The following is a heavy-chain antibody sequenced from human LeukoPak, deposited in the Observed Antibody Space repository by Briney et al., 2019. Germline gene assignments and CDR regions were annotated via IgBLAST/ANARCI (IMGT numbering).Heavy chain of an antibody. Sequence: SETLSLTCAVYGGSLSGYYWSWIRQPPGKGLEGIGEINHSGSTNYNPSLKSRVTISVDTSKNQFSLKPSSVTAADTAVYYCARGQGGSYYVDYWGQGTLVTVSS. J-gene: IGHJ4*02. CDR1: GGSLSGYY. V-gene: IGHV4-34*01. CDR3: ARGQGGSYYVDY. D-gene: IGHD1-26*01. CDR2: INHSGST.